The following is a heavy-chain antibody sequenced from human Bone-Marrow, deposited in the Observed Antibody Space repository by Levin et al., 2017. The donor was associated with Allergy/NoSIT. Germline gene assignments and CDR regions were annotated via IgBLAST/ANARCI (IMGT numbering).Heavy chain of an antibody. CDR3: ARGRRQTICSSTSCSPNNNWFDP. J-gene: IGHJ5*02. Sequence: GESLKISCQASGYTFTSYDINWVRQATGQGLEWMGWMNPNSGNTGYAQKFQGRVTMTRNTSISTAYMELSSLRSEDTAVYYCARGRRQTICSSTSCSPNNNWFDPWGQGTLVTVSS. CDR1: GYTFTSYD. CDR2: MNPNSGNT. D-gene: IGHD2-2*01. V-gene: IGHV1-8*01.